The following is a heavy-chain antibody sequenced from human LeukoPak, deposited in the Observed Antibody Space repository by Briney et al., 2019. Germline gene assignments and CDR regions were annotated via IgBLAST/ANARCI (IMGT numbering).Heavy chain of an antibody. D-gene: IGHD2-15*01. V-gene: IGHV7-4-1*02. J-gene: IGHJ6*02. Sequence: ASVKVSCKASGYTFTNYAMNWVRQAPGQGLEWMGWINTNTGNPTYAQGFTGWFVFSLDTSVNTAYLQISSLKAEDTAVYYCARLGSYSSRDYYYYGMDVWGQGTTVTVSS. CDR1: GYTFTNYA. CDR3: ARLGSYSSRDYYYYGMDV. CDR2: INTNTGNP.